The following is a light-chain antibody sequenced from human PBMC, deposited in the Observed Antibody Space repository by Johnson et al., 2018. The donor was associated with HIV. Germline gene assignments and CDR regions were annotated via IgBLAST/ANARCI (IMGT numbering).Light chain of an antibody. CDR2: DNH. V-gene: IGLV1-51*01. CDR1: SSNIGKNY. CDR3: GTWDSGLSAHYV. J-gene: IGLJ1*01. Sequence: QSVLTQPPSVSAAPGQKVTISCSGSSSNIGKNYVSWYQQLPGTAPKLLIFDNHKRPSGIPDRSSDSKSGTSATLGISGLQTGDEADYYCGTWDSGLSAHYVFGTGTRVTVL.